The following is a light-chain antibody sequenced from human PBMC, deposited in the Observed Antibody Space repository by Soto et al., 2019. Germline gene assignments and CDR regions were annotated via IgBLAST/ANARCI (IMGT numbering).Light chain of an antibody. CDR1: SSDVGNYNY. Sequence: QSALTQPASVSGSPGQSITISCTGTSSDVGNYNYVSWYQQYPGRVPKLLIYMVSNRPSGVSNRFSGSKSGNTASLTISGLQAEDEADYFCPSPTPGGLFVFGTGTKLTAL. CDR2: MVS. V-gene: IGLV2-14*01. CDR3: PSPTPGGLFV. J-gene: IGLJ1*01.